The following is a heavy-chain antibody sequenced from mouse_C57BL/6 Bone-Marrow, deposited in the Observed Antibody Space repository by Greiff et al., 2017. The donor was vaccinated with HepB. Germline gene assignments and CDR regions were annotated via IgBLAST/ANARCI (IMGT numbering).Heavy chain of an antibody. CDR2: INPGRGST. CDR3: AKRFTTVGYFDV. V-gene: IGHV1-54*01. D-gene: IGHD1-1*01. J-gene: IGHJ1*03. CDR1: GYAFTNYL. Sequence: QVQLQQSGAELVRPGTSVKVSCKASGYAFTNYLIEWVKQRPGQGLEWIGVINPGRGSTNYNEKFKGKATLTADKSSSTAYMQLSSLTSEDSAVYYCAKRFTTVGYFDVWGTGTTVTVSS.